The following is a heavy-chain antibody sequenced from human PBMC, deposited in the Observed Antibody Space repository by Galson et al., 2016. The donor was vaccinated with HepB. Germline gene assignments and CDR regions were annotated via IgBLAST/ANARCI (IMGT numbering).Heavy chain of an antibody. Sequence: LRLSCAASGFTFRRYWMSWVRQAPGKGLEWVASIKQDGSETDYVDAVKGRFTISRDNARSLLYLQMNSLRGDDTAMYYCARGQDGQLALPLFDSWGQGTLVTVSS. V-gene: IGHV3-7*01. CDR1: GFTFRRYW. D-gene: IGHD6-6*01. J-gene: IGHJ4*02. CDR3: ARGQDGQLALPLFDS. CDR2: IKQDGSET.